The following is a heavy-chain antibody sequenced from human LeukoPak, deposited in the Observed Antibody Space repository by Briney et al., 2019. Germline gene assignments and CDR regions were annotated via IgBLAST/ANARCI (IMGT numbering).Heavy chain of an antibody. CDR3: ARGAKGIVAVPSASSAFRYYYYMDV. V-gene: IGHV4-4*02. CDR1: GVSISSSNW. J-gene: IGHJ6*03. Sequence: AGTLSLTCAVSGVSISSSNWRSWVRQPPGKGLEWIGVIYHSGSTNYHPSLKSRVTISVDKSKNQFSLKLSSLTAADTAVYYCARGAKGIVAVPSASSAFRYYYYMDVWGKGTTVTISS. D-gene: IGHD2-2*01. CDR2: IYHSGST.